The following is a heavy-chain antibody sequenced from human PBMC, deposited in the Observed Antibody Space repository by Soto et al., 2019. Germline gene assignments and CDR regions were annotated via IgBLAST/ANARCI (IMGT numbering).Heavy chain of an antibody. V-gene: IGHV4-4*07. D-gene: IGHD3-9*01. J-gene: IGHJ2*01. CDR1: GVSITPYF. CDR2: TYVSGRT. CDR3: ARHFDVDPSLDQYYFDL. Sequence: QVQLQESGPGLVKPSETLSLTCTVSGVSITPYFWSWIRQPAGKAPEWVGHTYVSGRTTYNPSLKSRVTMFVSQTQVSLRLTSVTAADTAVYYCARHFDVDPSLDQYYFDLWGRGALVTVSS.